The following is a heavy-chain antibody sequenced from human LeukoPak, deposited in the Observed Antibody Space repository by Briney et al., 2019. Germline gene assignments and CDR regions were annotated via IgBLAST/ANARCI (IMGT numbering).Heavy chain of an antibody. CDR3: ASLPRAAENWFDP. V-gene: IGHV3-21*01. Sequence: GGSLRLSCAASGFTFSSYTMNWVRQAPGKGLEWVSSISSSSISIYYADSVKGRFTIFRDNAKNSLYLQMNSLRAEDTAVYYCASLPRAAENWFDPWGQGTLVTVSS. CDR1: GFTFSSYT. CDR2: ISSSSISI. D-gene: IGHD6-25*01. J-gene: IGHJ5*02.